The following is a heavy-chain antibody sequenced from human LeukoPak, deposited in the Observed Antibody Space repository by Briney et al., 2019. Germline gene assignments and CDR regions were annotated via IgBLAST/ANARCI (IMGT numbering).Heavy chain of an antibody. V-gene: IGHV3-33*03. Sequence: SLRLSCAASGFTFSSYGMHWVRQAPGKGLEWVAVIWYDGSNKYYADSVKGRFTISRDNAKNSLYLQMSSLRAEDTAVYFCATSRSLDYWGQGTLVTVSS. CDR2: IWYDGSNK. CDR1: GFTFSSYG. CDR3: ATSRSLDY. J-gene: IGHJ4*02.